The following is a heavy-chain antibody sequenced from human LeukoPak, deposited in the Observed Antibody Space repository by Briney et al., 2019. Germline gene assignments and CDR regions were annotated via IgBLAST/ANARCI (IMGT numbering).Heavy chain of an antibody. CDR2: IKSDGKTT. CDR1: GFPFSSYW. Sequence: PGGSLRLSCAASGFPFSSYWMHWVRQVPGKGLVWVSHIKSDGKTTNYADSVKGRFTISRDNSKNTLYLQMNSLRAEDTAVYYCAKAPPYKKYFDYWGQGTLVTVSS. J-gene: IGHJ4*02. D-gene: IGHD1-1*01. V-gene: IGHV3-74*01. CDR3: AKAPPYKKYFDY.